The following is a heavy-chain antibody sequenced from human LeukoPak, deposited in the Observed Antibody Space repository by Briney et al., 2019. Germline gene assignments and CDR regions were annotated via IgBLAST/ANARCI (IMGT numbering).Heavy chain of an antibody. J-gene: IGHJ5*02. D-gene: IGHD3-10*01. CDR3: ARGYGSGSTNWFDP. CDR2: IYTSGST. CDR1: GGSISSGSYY. V-gene: IGHV4-61*02. Sequence: PSETLSLTCTVSGGSISSGSYYWSWIRQPAGKGLEWIGRIYTSGSTNYNPSLKSRVTISVVTSKNQFSLKLSSVTAADTAVYYCARGYGSGSTNWFDPWGQGTLVTVSS.